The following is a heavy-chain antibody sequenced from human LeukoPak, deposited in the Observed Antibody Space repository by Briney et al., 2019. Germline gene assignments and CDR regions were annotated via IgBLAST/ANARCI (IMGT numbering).Heavy chain of an antibody. CDR1: GGSFSGYY. Sequence: PSETLSLTCAVYGGSFSGYYWSWIRQPPGKGLEWIGEITDSGSTNSNPSLKSRVTISVDSSKNHFSLNLSSVTAADTAVYYCARGRGTTVFDFWGQGTLVTVSS. D-gene: IGHD3-16*01. J-gene: IGHJ4*02. CDR3: ARGRGTTVFDF. CDR2: ITDSGST. V-gene: IGHV4-34*01.